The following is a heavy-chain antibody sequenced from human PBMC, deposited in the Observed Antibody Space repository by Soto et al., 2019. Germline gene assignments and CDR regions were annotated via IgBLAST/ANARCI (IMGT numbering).Heavy chain of an antibody. V-gene: IGHV4-31*03. Sequence: SETLSLTCTVSGGSISSGGYYWSWIRQYPGKGLEWIGYIYYSGSTYYNPSLKSRVTISVDTSKNQFSLKLSSVTAADTAVYYCARGLYNWNYFDYWGQGTLVTVSS. J-gene: IGHJ4*02. CDR3: ARGLYNWNYFDY. D-gene: IGHD1-20*01. CDR1: GGSISSGGYY. CDR2: IYYSGST.